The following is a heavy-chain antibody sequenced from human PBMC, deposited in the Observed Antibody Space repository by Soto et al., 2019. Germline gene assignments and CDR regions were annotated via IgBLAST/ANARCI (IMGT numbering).Heavy chain of an antibody. CDR3: VKGYGWDYLDY. Sequence: EVQLLQSGGGLVLPGGSLRLSCEDSGFTFGSYGMTWVRQGPGKGLEWVSLIGGDGHTTYIAESVKGRFTISRDNSKNTLYLQMDNLRVEHTALYYCVKGYGWDYLDYWGQGALITVSP. CDR2: IGGDGHTT. J-gene: IGHJ4*02. V-gene: IGHV3-23*01. CDR1: GFTFGSYG. D-gene: IGHD4-17*01.